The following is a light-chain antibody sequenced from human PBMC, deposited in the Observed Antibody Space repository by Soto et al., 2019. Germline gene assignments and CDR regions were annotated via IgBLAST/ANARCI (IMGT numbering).Light chain of an antibody. Sequence: QAVVTQDPSLTVSPGGTVTLTCGSNTGAVTSGHYPHWLQQRPGQAPRTLIYDTSNKQSWTPARFSGSLLGGKAALTLSGAQPEDEADYYCLLSYSGGNGVFGGGTQLTVL. CDR3: LLSYSGGNGV. J-gene: IGLJ2*01. CDR1: TGAVTSGHY. V-gene: IGLV7-46*01. CDR2: DTS.